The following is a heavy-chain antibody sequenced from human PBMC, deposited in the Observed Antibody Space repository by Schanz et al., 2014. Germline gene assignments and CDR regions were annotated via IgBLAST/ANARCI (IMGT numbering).Heavy chain of an antibody. CDR2: MSGSGSTA. D-gene: IGHD3-16*01. J-gene: IGHJ5*01. CDR1: GFTFFGSFA. CDR3: AKDLYNYGICDS. V-gene: IGHV3-23*01. Sequence: EVQLLESGGGLVQPGGSLRLSCVASGFTFFGSFAMSWVRQAPGKGLEWVSGMSGSGSTADYADSVKGRFTISRDNSRKTLYLQMNSLRADDTAVYYCAKDLYNYGICDSWGQGTLVTVSS.